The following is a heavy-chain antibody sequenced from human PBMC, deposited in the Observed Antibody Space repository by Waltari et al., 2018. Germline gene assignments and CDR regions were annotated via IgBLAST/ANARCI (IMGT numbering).Heavy chain of an antibody. J-gene: IGHJ4*02. V-gene: IGHV4-4*02. CDR3: AREGIAAAGLDY. CDR2: IYYSGST. D-gene: IGHD6-13*01. Sequence: QVQLQESGPGLVKPSGTLSLTCAVSGGSISSSNWWSWVRQPPGKGLEWIGSIYYSGSTYYNPSLKSRVTISVDTSKNQFSLKLSSVTAADTAVYYCAREGIAAAGLDYWGQGTLVTVSS. CDR1: GGSISSSNW.